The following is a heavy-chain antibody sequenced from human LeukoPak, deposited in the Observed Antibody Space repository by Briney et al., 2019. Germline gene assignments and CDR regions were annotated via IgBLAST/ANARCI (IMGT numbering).Heavy chain of an antibody. CDR3: AKAIAVAAGGY. J-gene: IGHJ4*02. D-gene: IGHD6-19*01. CDR1: GFTFSSYG. CDR2: IWYGGSNK. Sequence: GGSLRLSCAASGFTFSSYGMHWVRQAPGKGLEWVAVIWYGGSNKYYADSVKGRFTISRDNSKNTLYLQMNSLRAEDTAVYYCAKAIAVAAGGYWGQGTLVTVSS. V-gene: IGHV3-30*02.